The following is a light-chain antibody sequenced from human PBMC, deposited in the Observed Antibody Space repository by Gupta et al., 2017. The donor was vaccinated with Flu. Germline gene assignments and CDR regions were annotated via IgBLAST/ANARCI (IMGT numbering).Light chain of an antibody. Sequence: QSVLTQPPSTSGTPGQRLTISCSGRSSNIGSNYVYWYQQLPGTAPKLLIYRNNQRPSGVPDRFSGSKSGTSASLAISGLRSEDEADYYCAAWDDSLSGLNWVFGGGTKLTGL. J-gene: IGLJ3*02. CDR1: SSNIGSNY. V-gene: IGLV1-47*01. CDR2: RNN. CDR3: AAWDDSLSGLNWV.